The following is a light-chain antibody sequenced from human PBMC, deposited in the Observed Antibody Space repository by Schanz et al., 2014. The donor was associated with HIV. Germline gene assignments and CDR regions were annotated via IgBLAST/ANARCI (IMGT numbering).Light chain of an antibody. V-gene: IGKV1-5*03. CDR1: QDIGTW. CDR3: QQYNDNSGT. Sequence: DIQMTQSPSTLSASVGDKITITCRASQDIGTWLAWYQQKPGRAPKLLISEASSLETGVPSRFSGSGSGTEFTLTIYSLQPDDFATYYCQQYNDNSGTFGRGTKLEFK. J-gene: IGKJ2*01. CDR2: EAS.